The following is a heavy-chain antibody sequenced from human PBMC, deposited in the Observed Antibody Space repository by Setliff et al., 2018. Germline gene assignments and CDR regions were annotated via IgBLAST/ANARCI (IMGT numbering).Heavy chain of an antibody. Sequence: ASVKVSCKASGYTFTSYGISWVRQAPGQGLEWMGWINTNTGNPTYAQGFTGRFVFSLDTSVSTAYLQISSLKAEDTAVYYCARGDFWVVGGAFDIWGQGTMVTVSS. CDR3: ARGDFWVVGGAFDI. CDR2: INTNTGNP. J-gene: IGHJ3*02. D-gene: IGHD3-3*01. V-gene: IGHV7-4-1*02. CDR1: GYTFTSYG.